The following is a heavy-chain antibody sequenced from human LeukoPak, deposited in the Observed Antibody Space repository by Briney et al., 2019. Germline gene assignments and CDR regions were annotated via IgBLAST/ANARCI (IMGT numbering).Heavy chain of an antibody. CDR3: ARDRKPLVRTWYFDL. CDR2: IYHSGST. V-gene: IGHV4-38-2*02. J-gene: IGHJ2*01. Sequence: PSETLSLNCTVSGYSISSGYYWGWIRQPPGKGLEWIGSIYHSGSTYYNPSLKSRVTISVDTSKNQFSLKLSSVTAADTAVYYCARDRKPLVRTWYFDLWGRGTLVTVSS. D-gene: IGHD6-13*01. CDR1: GYSISSGYY.